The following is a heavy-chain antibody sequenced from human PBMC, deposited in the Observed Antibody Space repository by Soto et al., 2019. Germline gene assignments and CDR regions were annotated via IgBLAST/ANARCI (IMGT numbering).Heavy chain of an antibody. CDR1: GFTFSNYG. D-gene: IGHD3-10*01. CDR3: AKVVDFGHRRKAFYI. Sequence: QVQLVESGGGVVQPGRSLRLSCAASGFTFSNYGMHWVRQAPGKGLEWVAVISYDGSNKYYADSVEGRFTISRDNSKNKLYLQMNSLRAEDTAVYYHAKVVDFGHRRKAFYIWGPGTIVTGSS. CDR2: ISYDGSNK. J-gene: IGHJ3*02. V-gene: IGHV3-30*18.